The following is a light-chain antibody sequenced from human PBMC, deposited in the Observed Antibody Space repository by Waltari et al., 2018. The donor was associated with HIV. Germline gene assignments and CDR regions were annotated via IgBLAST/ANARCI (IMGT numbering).Light chain of an antibody. Sequence: EIVLTQSPGTLSLSLGDRATLSCRASQGVPKNFLAWYQHKRGQPPRLLIYGASTRATDTPVRFSGSGSGTDFTLTISRLEPEDFAVYYCQHYGNSLTWTFGQGTKMEIK. CDR3: QHYGNSLTWT. CDR2: GAS. V-gene: IGKV3-20*01. J-gene: IGKJ1*01. CDR1: QGVPKNF.